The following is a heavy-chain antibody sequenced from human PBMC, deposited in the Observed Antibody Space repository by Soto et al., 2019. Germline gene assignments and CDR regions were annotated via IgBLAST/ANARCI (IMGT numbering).Heavy chain of an antibody. Sequence: QVQLVQSGAEVKKPGSSVKVSCKASGGTFSSYAISWVRQAPGQGLEWMGGIIPIFGTANYAQKFQGRVTIPADECTSTAYMELSSLRSEDTAVYYCARGKTYYYDSSGYSYFDYWGQGTLVTVSS. CDR2: IIPIFGTA. D-gene: IGHD3-22*01. V-gene: IGHV1-69*01. J-gene: IGHJ4*02. CDR1: GGTFSSYA. CDR3: ARGKTYYYDSSGYSYFDY.